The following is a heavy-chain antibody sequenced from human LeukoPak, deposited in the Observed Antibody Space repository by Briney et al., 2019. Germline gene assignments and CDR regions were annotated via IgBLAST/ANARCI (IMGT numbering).Heavy chain of an antibody. V-gene: IGHV4-34*01. J-gene: IGHJ4*02. CDR3: ARVGYSSSWGPFDY. CDR2: INHSGST. D-gene: IGHD6-13*01. CDR1: GGSFSGYY. Sequence: PSETLSLTCAVYGGSFSGYYWSWIRQPPGKGLEWIGEINHSGSTNYNPSLKSRVTISVDTSKNQFSLKLSSVTAADTAVYYCARVGYSSSWGPFDYWGQGTLVTVSS.